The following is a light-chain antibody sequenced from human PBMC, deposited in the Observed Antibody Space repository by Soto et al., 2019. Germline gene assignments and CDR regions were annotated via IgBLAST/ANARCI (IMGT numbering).Light chain of an antibody. J-gene: IGLJ1*01. V-gene: IGLV2-14*01. CDR1: SSDIGYYNY. CDR3: SSYTTTSSYV. CDR2: KVT. Sequence: QSALTQPASVSGSPGQSITIPCTGTSSDIGYYNYVSWYQQHPGKAPKLMISKVTNRPSGVSNRFSGSKSGNTASLTISGLQAEDEADYYCSSYTTTSSYVFGGGTKVTVL.